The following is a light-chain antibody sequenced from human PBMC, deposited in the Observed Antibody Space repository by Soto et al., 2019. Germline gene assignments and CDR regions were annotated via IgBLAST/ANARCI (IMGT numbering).Light chain of an antibody. CDR1: SSNIGNNY. V-gene: IGLV1-51*01. CDR3: AAWDASLSACV. J-gene: IGLJ1*01. CDR2: DNN. Sequence: QSVLTQSPSVSAAPGQKVTISCSGSSSNIGNNYVSWYQQLPGTAPKLLIYDNNKRPSGIPDRFSGSKSGTSGTLDIVGLRSEDEAVYYCAAWDASLSACVFGNGTKLTVL.